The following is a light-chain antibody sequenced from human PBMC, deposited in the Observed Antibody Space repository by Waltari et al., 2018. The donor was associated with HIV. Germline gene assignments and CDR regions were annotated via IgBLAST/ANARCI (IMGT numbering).Light chain of an antibody. V-gene: IGKV2-28*01. Sequence: DVLLTQSPVSLAVTPGESASISCKSSQSLLHKNGKNYLDWYVKKPGQTPQLLMYMASNLAAGFPVRFSGSGSGTEFTLKISRVEAEDVGLYYCMQALHTPFMFGHGTRLEI. J-gene: IGKJ5*01. CDR3: MQALHTPFM. CDR2: MAS. CDR1: QSLLHKNGKNY.